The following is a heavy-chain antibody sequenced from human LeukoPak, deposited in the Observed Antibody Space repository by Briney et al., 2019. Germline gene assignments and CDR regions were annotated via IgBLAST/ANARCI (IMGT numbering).Heavy chain of an antibody. CDR2: IYYSGST. D-gene: IGHD6-13*01. J-gene: IGHJ4*02. CDR3: AREAIAAAGRSFDY. CDR1: GGSISSYY. Sequence: PSETLSLTCTVSGGSISSYYWSWIRQPPGKGLEWIGYIYYSGSTNYNPSLKSRVTISVDTSKNQFSLKLSSVTAADTAVYYCAREAIAAAGRSFDYWGPGTLVTVSS. V-gene: IGHV4-59*01.